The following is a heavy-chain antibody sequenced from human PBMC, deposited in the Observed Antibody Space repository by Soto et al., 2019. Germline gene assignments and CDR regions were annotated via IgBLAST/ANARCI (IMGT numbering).Heavy chain of an antibody. CDR1: GFTFSTFW. D-gene: IGHD3-10*01. V-gene: IGHV3-7*03. J-gene: IGHJ4*02. Sequence: EVLLVESGGGLVQPGGSLRLSCAASGFTFSTFWMDWVRQAPGKGLEWVAKIKEDGSEKYYADSVKGRFIISRDNARNSLYLQMNSLRAEDTSVYYCARVRPGNYRDYLGQGTLVTVSS. CDR3: ARVRPGNYRDY. CDR2: IKEDGSEK.